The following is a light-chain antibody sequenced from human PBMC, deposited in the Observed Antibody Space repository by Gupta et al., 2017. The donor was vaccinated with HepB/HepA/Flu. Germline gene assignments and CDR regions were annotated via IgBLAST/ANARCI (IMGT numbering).Light chain of an antibody. J-gene: IGKJ5*01. Sequence: EIVLTQSPGILSLSPGERATLSCRASQSVSSSYLAWYQRKPGQAPTLLIYGASNRATGIPDRFSGRESGTDFTLTISRLEPEDFAVYYCQQYGSSQGFTFGQGTRL. V-gene: IGKV3-20*01. CDR1: QSVSSSY. CDR3: QQYGSSQGFT. CDR2: GAS.